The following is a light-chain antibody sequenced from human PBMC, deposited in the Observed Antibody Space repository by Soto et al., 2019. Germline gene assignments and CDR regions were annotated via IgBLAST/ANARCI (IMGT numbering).Light chain of an antibody. CDR3: SSHTSSGTYV. J-gene: IGLJ1*01. CDR1: SSDIGLYNY. CDR2: DVY. Sequence: QSVLTQPASVSGSPGQSITISCTGTSSDIGLYNYVSWYQQPPGKAPKLMIYDVYNRPSGVSYRFSGSKSGNTASLTISGLQAEDEADYYCSSHTSSGTYVFGTGTKVPS. V-gene: IGLV2-14*01.